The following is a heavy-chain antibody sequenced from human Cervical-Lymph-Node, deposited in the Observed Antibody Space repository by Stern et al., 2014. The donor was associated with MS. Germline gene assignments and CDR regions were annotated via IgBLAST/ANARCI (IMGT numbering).Heavy chain of an antibody. CDR1: GGSLNGYY. CDR3: ARSGVAVRDFDY. D-gene: IGHD6-19*01. V-gene: IGHV4-34*01. Sequence: QVQLQQWGAGLLKPSETLSLTCAVSGGSLNGYYWSWIRQTPGTGLEWLGEIYDRGSTDYNPSLKSRLTMSLDTSTNHFSLKLASVTAADTAVYYCARSGVAVRDFDYWGQGTFVAVSS. CDR2: IYDRGST. J-gene: IGHJ4*02.